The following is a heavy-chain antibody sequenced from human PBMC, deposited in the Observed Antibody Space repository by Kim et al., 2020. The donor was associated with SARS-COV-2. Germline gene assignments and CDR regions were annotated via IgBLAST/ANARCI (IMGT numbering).Heavy chain of an antibody. D-gene: IGHD2-21*02. CDR1: GGSISNSEFY. Sequence: SETLSLTCSVSGGSISNSEFYWGWVRQAPGKGLEWIGSVYYSGSTYYNSSLKSRVTVSVDTSKNQFSLKMTPVTAAATSVFYCVRHSVQVTADDCFSIWGQGTLVTVSS. CDR3: VRHSVQVTADDCFSI. J-gene: IGHJ3*02. V-gene: IGHV4-39*01. CDR2: VYYSGST.